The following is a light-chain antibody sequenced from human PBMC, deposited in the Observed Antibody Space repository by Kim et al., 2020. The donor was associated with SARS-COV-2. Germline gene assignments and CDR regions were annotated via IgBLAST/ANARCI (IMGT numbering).Light chain of an antibody. V-gene: IGKV1-5*03. CDR2: ESS. CDR3: QHYNSYSII. J-gene: IGKJ5*01. Sequence: ASVGDTVTVTCRASQSIGGWLAWYQQKPGKAPKLLIYESSSLESGVPSRFSGSGSGTEFTLTISSLQPDDFASYYCQHYNSYSIIFGQGTRLEIK. CDR1: QSIGGW.